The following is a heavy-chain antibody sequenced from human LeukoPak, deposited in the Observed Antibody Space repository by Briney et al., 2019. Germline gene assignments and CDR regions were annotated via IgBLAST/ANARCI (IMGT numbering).Heavy chain of an antibody. CDR1: GGSISSYY. V-gene: IGHV4-4*07. Sequence: KPSETLSLTCTVSGGSISSYYRSGIRQPAGKGLEWIGRIYTSGGSNYNPSLMSRVTMSVDTSKNQFSLKLSSVTAADTAVYYCARDDYGDYVGAFDIWGQGTMVTVSS. CDR2: IYTSGGS. CDR3: ARDDYGDYVGAFDI. J-gene: IGHJ3*02. D-gene: IGHD4-17*01.